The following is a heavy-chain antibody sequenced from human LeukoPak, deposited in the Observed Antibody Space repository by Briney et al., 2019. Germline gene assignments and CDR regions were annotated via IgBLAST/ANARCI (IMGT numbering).Heavy chain of an antibody. CDR3: AKDSLYYYDSSGYYS. V-gene: IGHV3-9*01. D-gene: IGHD3-22*01. J-gene: IGHJ4*02. Sequence: GGSLRLSCAASGFTFDDYAMHWVRQAPGKGLEWVSGISWNSGSIGYADSVKGRFTISRDNAKNSLYLQMNSLRAEDTALYYCAKDSLYYYDSSGYYSWDQGTLVTVSS. CDR1: GFTFDDYA. CDR2: ISWNSGSI.